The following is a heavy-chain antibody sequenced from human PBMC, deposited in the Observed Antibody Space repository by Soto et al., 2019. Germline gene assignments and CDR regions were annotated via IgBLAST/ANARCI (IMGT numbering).Heavy chain of an antibody. CDR3: AKGENYGSRGQYYFDY. CDR2: ISGSGANT. V-gene: IGHV3-23*01. Sequence: GGSLRLSCEASGFTFSSYAMSWVRQAPGKGLEWVSSISGSGANTYYADSVKGRFTISRDNSKNTLSLQMNSLRAEDTAVYFCAKGENYGSRGQYYFDYWGQGTLVTVSS. CDR1: GFTFSSYA. J-gene: IGHJ4*02. D-gene: IGHD3-10*01.